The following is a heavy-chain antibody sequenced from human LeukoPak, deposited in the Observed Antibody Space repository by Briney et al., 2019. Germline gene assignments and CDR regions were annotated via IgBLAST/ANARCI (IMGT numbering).Heavy chain of an antibody. CDR3: ARRGCNGGSCYAY. V-gene: IGHV5-51*01. CDR1: GSSFSNDW. D-gene: IGHD2-15*01. J-gene: IGHJ4*02. Sequence: LGESLQISCKGSGSSFSNDWIGWVRQVPGKGLEWMGIIYPGDPDTRYSPSFQGQVTISADKSISTAYLQWSSLGASDTAVYYCARRGCNGGSCYAYWGQGTLVSVSS. CDR2: IYPGDPDT.